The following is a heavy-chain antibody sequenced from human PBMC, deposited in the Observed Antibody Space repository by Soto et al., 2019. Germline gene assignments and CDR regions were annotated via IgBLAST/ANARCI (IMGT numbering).Heavy chain of an antibody. CDR2: IDPNDSHT. V-gene: IGHV5-10-1*01. Sequence: VESLKISWKVSGYSFTNYWISWVRQMPGKGLELMGRIDPNDSHTHYSTSFQGHVTISADKSIITVYLQWSSLKASETAMFYCARPTYTGWSVPIHXWGQVALCTVSX. CDR3: ARPTYTGWSVPIHX. D-gene: IGHD2-2*02. CDR1: GYSFTNYW. J-gene: IGHJ4*02.